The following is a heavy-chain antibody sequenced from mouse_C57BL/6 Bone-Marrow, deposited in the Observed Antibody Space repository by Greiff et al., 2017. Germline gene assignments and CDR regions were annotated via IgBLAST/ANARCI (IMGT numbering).Heavy chain of an antibody. Sequence: QVQLKQSGAELVRPGASVKLSCKASGYTFTDYYINWVKQRPGQGLEWIARIYPGSGNTYYNEKFKGKATLTAEKSSSTAYMQLSSLTSEDSAVYFCARGSTMIKGWFAYWGQGTLVTVSA. J-gene: IGHJ3*01. CDR2: IYPGSGNT. CDR3: ARGSTMIKGWFAY. D-gene: IGHD2-4*01. V-gene: IGHV1-76*01. CDR1: GYTFTDYY.